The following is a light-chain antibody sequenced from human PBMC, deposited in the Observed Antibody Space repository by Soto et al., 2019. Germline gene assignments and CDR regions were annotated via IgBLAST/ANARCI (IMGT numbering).Light chain of an antibody. CDR1: QSISSY. CDR2: AAS. CDR3: RQSYSTPYT. J-gene: IGKJ2*01. Sequence: DLQMTQSPSSLSASVGDRVTITCRASQSISSYLNWYQQKPGKAPKLLIYAASSLQSGVPSRFSGSGAGTNFTLTISSLQPDDFATYYCRQSYSTPYTFGQGTKLEIK. V-gene: IGKV1-39*01.